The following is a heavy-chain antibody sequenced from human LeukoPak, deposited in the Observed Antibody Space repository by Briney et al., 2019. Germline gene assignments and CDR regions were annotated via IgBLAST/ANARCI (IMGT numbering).Heavy chain of an antibody. CDR3: ARSSSGYYYTLIDY. D-gene: IGHD3-22*01. J-gene: IGHJ4*02. CDR2: IKQDGSEK. V-gene: IGHV3-7*01. Sequence: GGSLRLSCAASGFTFSSYGMHWVRQAPGKGLEWVANIKQDGSEKYYVDSVKGRFTISRDDAKNSLYLQMNSLRAEDTAVYYCARSSSGYYYTLIDYWGQGTLVTVSS. CDR1: GFTFSSYG.